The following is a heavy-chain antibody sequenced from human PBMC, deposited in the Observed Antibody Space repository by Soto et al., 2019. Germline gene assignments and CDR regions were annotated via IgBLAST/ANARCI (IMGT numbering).Heavy chain of an antibody. CDR2: ISHDGSNK. Sequence: QVQLVESGGGVVQPGRSLRLSCAASGFSFSSYAMNWVRHVPGKELEWVAFISHDGSNKYNPDSVKGRFTLSRDNSKNTLYLEMNSLRVEDTAVYYCAREFGLSAGGSTRGYFLHWGQGTLVTVSS. CDR1: GFSFSSYA. D-gene: IGHD1-26*01. CDR3: AREFGLSAGGSTRGYFLH. V-gene: IGHV3-30-3*01. J-gene: IGHJ1*01.